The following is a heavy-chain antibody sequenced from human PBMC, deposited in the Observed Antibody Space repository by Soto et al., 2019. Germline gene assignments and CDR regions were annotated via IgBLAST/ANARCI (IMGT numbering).Heavy chain of an antibody. CDR1: GYTFTSYG. CDR2: ISAYNGNT. CDR3: ARARNYYDSSGFYIYYYGMDV. J-gene: IGHJ6*02. Sequence: QVQLVQSGAEAKKPGASVKVSCKASGYTFTSYGISWVRQAPGQGLEWMGWISAYNGNTNYAQKLQGRVTMTTDTSTSTAYMELRSLRSDDTAVYYCARARNYYDSSGFYIYYYGMDVWGQGTTVTVSS. V-gene: IGHV1-18*04. D-gene: IGHD3-22*01.